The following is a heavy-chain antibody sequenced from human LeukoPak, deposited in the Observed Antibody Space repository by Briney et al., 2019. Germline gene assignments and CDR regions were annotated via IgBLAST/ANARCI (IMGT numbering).Heavy chain of an antibody. CDR3: ARYDSSGFALEN. Sequence: PSETLSLTCAVYGGSFSGYYWSWIRQPPGKGLEWIGEINHSGGTDYNPSLKSRVTISVDTSKNQFSLKLSSVTAADTAVYYCARYDSSGFALENWGQGTLVTVSS. J-gene: IGHJ4*02. CDR2: INHSGGT. CDR1: GGSFSGYY. V-gene: IGHV4-34*01. D-gene: IGHD3-22*01.